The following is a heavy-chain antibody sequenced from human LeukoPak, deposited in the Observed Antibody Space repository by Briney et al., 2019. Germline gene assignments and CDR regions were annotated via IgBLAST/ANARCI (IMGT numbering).Heavy chain of an antibody. Sequence: GGSLRLSCAASGFTFSSYWMSWVRQAPGKGLEWVANIKQDGSEKYYVDSVKGRFTISRDNAKNSLYLQMNSLRAEDTAVYYCAREVYDFWSGYRPYYFDYWGQGTLVTVSS. CDR1: GFTFSSYW. V-gene: IGHV3-7*01. D-gene: IGHD3-3*01. CDR3: AREVYDFWSGYRPYYFDY. J-gene: IGHJ4*02. CDR2: IKQDGSEK.